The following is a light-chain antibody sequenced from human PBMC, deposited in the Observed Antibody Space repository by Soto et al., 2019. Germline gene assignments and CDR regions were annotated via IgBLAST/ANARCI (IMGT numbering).Light chain of an antibody. CDR3: QQYYSTPT. V-gene: IGKV4-1*01. CDR1: QSVLYSSNNKNY. Sequence: DIVMTQSPDSLAVILGERAIINCKSSQSVLYSSNNKNYLAWYQQKPGQPPNLLIYWASTRESGVPDRFSGSGSGTDFTLTISSLQAEDVSVYYCQQYYSTPTFGPGTKVDIK. J-gene: IGKJ3*01. CDR2: WAS.